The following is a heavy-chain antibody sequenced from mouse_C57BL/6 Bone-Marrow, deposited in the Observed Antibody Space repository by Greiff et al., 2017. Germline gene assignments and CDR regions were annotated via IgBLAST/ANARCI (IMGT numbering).Heavy chain of an antibody. CDR3: AVHYYGSSDY. CDR1: EYAFPSPD. D-gene: IGHD1-1*01. Sequence: EVQLVESGGGLVQPGESLKLSCESNEYAFPSPDMSWVRKTPEKRLELVAAIISDGGSTYYPDTMESRFIISRDNTKKALYLRMSSLRSEGIALYYCAVHYYGSSDYWGQGTTLTVSS. V-gene: IGHV5-2*01. J-gene: IGHJ2*01. CDR2: IISDGGST.